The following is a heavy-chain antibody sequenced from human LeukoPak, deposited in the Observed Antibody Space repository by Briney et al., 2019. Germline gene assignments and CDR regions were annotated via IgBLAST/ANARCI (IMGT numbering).Heavy chain of an antibody. D-gene: IGHD3-9*01. V-gene: IGHV3-23*01. CDR1: GFTFSTYA. J-gene: IGHJ4*02. Sequence: GGSLRLSCAAFGFTFSTYAMSWVRQAPGKGLEWVCGISASGGSTYYADSVKGRFTISRDNSKNTLYLQMSSLRAEDTAVYYCARQGGDILTGYLDYWGQGTLVTVSS. CDR3: ARQGGDILTGYLDY. CDR2: ISASGGST.